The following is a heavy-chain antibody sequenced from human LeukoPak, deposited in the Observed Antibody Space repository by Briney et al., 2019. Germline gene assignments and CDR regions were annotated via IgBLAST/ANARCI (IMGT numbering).Heavy chain of an antibody. CDR1: GGSIDSTNW. CDR2: IHHDGRI. Sequence: KTSETLSLTCDVSGGSIDSTNWWNWVRQPPGKGLEWIGEIHHDGRINYNPSLKSRVTLSVDKSKNQFSLRLNSVTAADTAMYYCAREGDYYDSGGYYRIDIWGQGTLVTVSS. J-gene: IGHJ4*02. D-gene: IGHD3-22*01. CDR3: AREGDYYDSGGYYRIDI. V-gene: IGHV4/OR15-8*01.